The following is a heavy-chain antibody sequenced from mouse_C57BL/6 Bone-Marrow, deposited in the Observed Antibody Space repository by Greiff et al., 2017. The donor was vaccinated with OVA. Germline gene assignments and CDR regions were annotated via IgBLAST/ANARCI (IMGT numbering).Heavy chain of an antibody. CDR1: GYTFTDYD. D-gene: IGHD1-1*01. CDR3: TRNYYGSSSTFDY. J-gene: IGHJ2*01. CDR2: IDPETGGT. Sequence: VQLQQSGAELVRPGASVTLSCKASGYTFTDYDMHWVKQTPVHGLEWIGAIDPETGGTAYNQKFKGKAILTADKSSSTAYMELRSLTSEDSAVYYCTRNYYGSSSTFDYWGQGTTLTVSS. V-gene: IGHV1-15*01.